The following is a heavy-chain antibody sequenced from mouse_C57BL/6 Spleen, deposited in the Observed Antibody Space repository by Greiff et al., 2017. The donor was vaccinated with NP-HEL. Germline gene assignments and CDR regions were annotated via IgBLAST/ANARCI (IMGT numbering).Heavy chain of an antibody. J-gene: IGHJ4*01. Sequence: VQLQQPGAELVKPGASVKLSCKASGYTFTSYWMHWVKQRPGQGLEWIGMIHPNSGSTNYNEKFKSKATLTVDKSSSTAYMQLSSLTSEDSAVYYCARPLGGYYAMDYWGQGTSVTVSS. CDR2: IHPNSGST. CDR1: GYTFTSYW. V-gene: IGHV1-64*01. D-gene: IGHD3-3*01. CDR3: ARPLGGYYAMDY.